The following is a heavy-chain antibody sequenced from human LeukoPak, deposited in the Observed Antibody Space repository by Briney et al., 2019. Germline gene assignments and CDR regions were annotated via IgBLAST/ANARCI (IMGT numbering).Heavy chain of an antibody. V-gene: IGHV1-18*01. J-gene: IGHJ4*02. CDR3: ARDLPIAAAGTGTFDY. D-gene: IGHD6-13*01. CDR1: GYTFTSYG. CDR2: ISAYNGNT. Sequence: GASVKVSCKASGYTFTSYGISWVRLAPGQGLEWMGWISAYNGNTNYAQKLQGRVTMTTDTSTSTAYMELRSLRSDDTAVYYCARDLPIAAAGTGTFDYWGQGTLVTVSS.